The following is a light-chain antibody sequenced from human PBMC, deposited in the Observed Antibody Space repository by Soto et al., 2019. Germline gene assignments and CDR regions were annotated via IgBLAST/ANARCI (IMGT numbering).Light chain of an antibody. J-gene: IGKJ5*01. Sequence: IVMTQSPATLSVSPGERATLSCRASQNISANLAWYQQKPGQAPRFLIFGASTRATGIPPRFSGSGSGTDFTLTISSLEPEDSAVYYCQQRNIWPPVTFGQGTRLEI. CDR2: GAS. V-gene: IGKV3-15*01. CDR3: QQRNIWPPVT. CDR1: QNISAN.